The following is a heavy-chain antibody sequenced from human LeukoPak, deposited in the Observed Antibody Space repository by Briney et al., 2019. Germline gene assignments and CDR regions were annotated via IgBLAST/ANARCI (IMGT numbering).Heavy chain of an antibody. V-gene: IGHV1-69*13. CDR3: ARDNGAEGENAFDI. J-gene: IGHJ3*02. D-gene: IGHD3-10*01. CDR2: IIPIFGTA. Sequence: SVKVSCKASGGTFSSYAISWVRQAPGQGLEWMGGIIPIFGTANYAQKFQGRVTITADESTSTAYMELSSLRSEDTAVYYCARDNGAEGENAFDIWGQGTMVTVSS. CDR1: GGTFSSYA.